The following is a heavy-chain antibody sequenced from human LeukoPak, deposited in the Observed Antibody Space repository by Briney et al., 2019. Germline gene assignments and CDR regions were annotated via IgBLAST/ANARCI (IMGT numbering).Heavy chain of an antibody. CDR2: IYPGDSYT. V-gene: IGHV5-51*01. J-gene: IGHJ6*02. D-gene: IGHD6-13*01. Sequence: GESLKIFCKGSGYSFTCYWIGLVRQMPGKGLEWMGIIYPGDSYTRYSPSFQGPVTISADKSISTAYLQWSSLRASDTAMYYCARIAAPTGNGMDVWGQGTTVTVSS. CDR3: ARIAAPTGNGMDV. CDR1: GYSFTCYW.